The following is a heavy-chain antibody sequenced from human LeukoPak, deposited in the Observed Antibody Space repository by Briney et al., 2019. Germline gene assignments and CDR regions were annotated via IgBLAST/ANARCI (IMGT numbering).Heavy chain of an antibody. CDR3: AKEYYYDSSGRGLH. J-gene: IGHJ3*01. Sequence: TGGSLRLSCAASGFTFSSYAMSWVRQAPGKGLEWVSAISGSGGSTYYADSVKGRFTISRDNSRNTLYLQMNSLRAEDTAVYYCAKEYYYDSSGRGLHWGQGTMVTVSS. CDR1: GFTFSSYA. D-gene: IGHD3-22*01. V-gene: IGHV3-23*01. CDR2: ISGSGGST.